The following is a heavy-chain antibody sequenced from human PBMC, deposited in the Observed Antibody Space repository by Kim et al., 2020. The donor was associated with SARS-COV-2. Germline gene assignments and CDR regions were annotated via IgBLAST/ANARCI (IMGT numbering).Heavy chain of an antibody. CDR2: IYHSGST. D-gene: IGHD3-10*01. V-gene: IGHV4-38-2*02. CDR1: GYSISSGYY. J-gene: IGHJ4*01. Sequence: SETLSLTCTVSGYSISSGYYWGWIRQPPGKGGEWIGRIYHSGSTYYNTSLKSRGTISVETTKNQFSLMQRSVMAADTAVDYCGRDDRGLWFGEFGEYGG. CDR3: GRDDRGLWFGEFGEY.